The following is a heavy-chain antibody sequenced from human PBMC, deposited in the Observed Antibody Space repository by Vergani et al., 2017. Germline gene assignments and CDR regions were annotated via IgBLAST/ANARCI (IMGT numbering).Heavy chain of an antibody. V-gene: IGHV3-33*01. CDR1: GFTFSSYG. CDR3: ARERRGVFTLDY. CDR2: IWYDGSNK. Sequence: QVQLVESGGGVVQPGRSPRLSCAASGFTFSSYGMHWVRQAPGKGLEWVAVIWYDGSNKYYADSVKGRFTISRDNSKNTLYLQMNSLRAEDTAVYYCARERRGVFTLDYWGKGTLVTVSS. J-gene: IGHJ4*02. D-gene: IGHD3-3*01.